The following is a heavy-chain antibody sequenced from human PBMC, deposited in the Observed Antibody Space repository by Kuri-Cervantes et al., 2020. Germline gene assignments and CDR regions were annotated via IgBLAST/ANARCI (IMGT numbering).Heavy chain of an antibody. CDR1: GYTFTDYY. CDR2: INPNSGGT. V-gene: IGHV1-2*02. CDR3: ARDLGGGAPTDY. J-gene: IGHJ4*02. Sequence: ASVKVSCKASGYTFTDYYMHWVRQAPGQGLEWMGWINPNSGGTNYAQKFQGRVTITRDTSISTAYMELSSLRTDDTAVYYCARDLGGGAPTDYWGQGTLVTVSS. D-gene: IGHD3-16*01.